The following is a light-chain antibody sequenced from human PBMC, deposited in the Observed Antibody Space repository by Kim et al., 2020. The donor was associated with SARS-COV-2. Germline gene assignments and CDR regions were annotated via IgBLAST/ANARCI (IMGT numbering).Light chain of an antibody. CDR1: KSDVGGYNF. J-gene: IGLJ2*01. CDR2: AVS. V-gene: IGLV2-14*03. Sequence: QSITISCTGTKSDVGGYNFCSWYQQHPGKAPKLMIYAVSNRPSGVSHRYSGSKSGNTASLTISGLQAEDEADYYCSSYTGGTTLVVFGGGTQLTVL. CDR3: SSYTGGTTLVV.